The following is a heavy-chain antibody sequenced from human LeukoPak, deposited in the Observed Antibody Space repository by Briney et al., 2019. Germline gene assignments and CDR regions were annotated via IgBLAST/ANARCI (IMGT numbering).Heavy chain of an antibody. Sequence: SETLSLTCAVYGGSFSGYYWSWIRQPPGKGLEWIGEINHSGSTNYSPSLKSRVTISVDTSKNQFSLKLSSVTAADTAVYYCARYGRSSWYYYWGQGTLVTVSS. J-gene: IGHJ4*02. D-gene: IGHD6-13*01. CDR3: ARYGRSSWYYY. V-gene: IGHV4-34*01. CDR2: INHSGST. CDR1: GGSFSGYY.